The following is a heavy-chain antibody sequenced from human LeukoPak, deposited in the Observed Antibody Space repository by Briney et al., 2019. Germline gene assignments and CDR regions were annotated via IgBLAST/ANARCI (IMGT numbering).Heavy chain of an antibody. D-gene: IGHD3-9*01. CDR1: GFTFSSYG. V-gene: IGHV3-33*01. CDR3: ARGTADILTGYPNYYFDY. J-gene: IGHJ4*02. Sequence: PGGSLRLSCAASGFTFSSYGMHWARQAPGKGLEWVAVIWYDGSNKYYADSVKGRFTISRDNSKNTLYLQMNSLRAEDTAVYYCARGTADILTGYPNYYFDYWGQGTLVTVSS. CDR2: IWYDGSNK.